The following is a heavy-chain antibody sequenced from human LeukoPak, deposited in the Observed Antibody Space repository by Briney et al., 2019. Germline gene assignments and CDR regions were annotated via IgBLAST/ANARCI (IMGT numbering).Heavy chain of an antibody. D-gene: IGHD4-23*01. J-gene: IGHJ3*02. CDR1: GGSISSGGYY. Sequence: SQTLSLTCTVSGGSISSGGYYWSWIRQPPGKGLEWMGYIYYSGSTNYNPSLKSRVTISVDTSKNQFSLKLSSVTAADTAVYYCARPYDYGGNSAAFDIWGQGTMVTVSS. CDR3: ARPYDYGGNSAAFDI. V-gene: IGHV4-61*08. CDR2: IYYSGST.